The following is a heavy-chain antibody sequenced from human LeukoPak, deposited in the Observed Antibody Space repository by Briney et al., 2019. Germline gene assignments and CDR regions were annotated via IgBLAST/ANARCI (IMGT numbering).Heavy chain of an antibody. CDR1: GGSISSYY. Sequence: PSGTLSLTCTVSGGSISSYYWSWIRQPPGKGLEWIGYIYYSGSTNYNPSLKSRVTISVDTSKNQFSLKLCSVTAADTAVYYCARVRRGSGSYQSYYYYMDVWGKGTTVTISS. CDR2: IYYSGST. V-gene: IGHV4-59*01. D-gene: IGHD3-10*01. CDR3: ARVRRGSGSYQSYYYYMDV. J-gene: IGHJ6*03.